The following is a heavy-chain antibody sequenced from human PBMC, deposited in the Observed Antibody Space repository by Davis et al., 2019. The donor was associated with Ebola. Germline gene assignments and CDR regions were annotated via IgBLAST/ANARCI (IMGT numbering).Heavy chain of an antibody. CDR1: GGSISSSNW. J-gene: IGHJ4*02. CDR3: ARGPSLQLFDY. Sequence: SETLSLTCAVSGGSISSSNWWSWVRQPPGKGLEWIGEINHSGSTNYNPSLKSRVTISVDTSKNQFSLKLSSVTAADTAVYYCARGPSLQLFDYWGQGTLVTVSS. D-gene: IGHD4-11*01. V-gene: IGHV4-4*02. CDR2: INHSGST.